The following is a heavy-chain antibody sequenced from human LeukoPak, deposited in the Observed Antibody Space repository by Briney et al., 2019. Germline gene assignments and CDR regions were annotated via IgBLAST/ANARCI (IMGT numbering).Heavy chain of an antibody. CDR1: GFTFSRYW. D-gene: IGHD5-24*01. J-gene: IGHJ4*02. Sequence: GGSLSLSCAASGFTFSRYWMHWVRQAPGKGLAWVSCINSDGSSTNYADSVKGRFTISRDNAMNTLYLQMNSLRADETAVYYCAREAVLIEVPIRQGDYWGQGGLVTVSS. CDR3: AREAVLIEVPIRQGDY. CDR2: INSDGSST. V-gene: IGHV3-74*01.